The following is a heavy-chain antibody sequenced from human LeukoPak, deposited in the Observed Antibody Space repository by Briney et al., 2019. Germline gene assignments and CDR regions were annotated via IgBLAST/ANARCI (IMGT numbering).Heavy chain of an antibody. D-gene: IGHD5-18*01. J-gene: IGHJ4*02. CDR3: ARVSGYSYGLAN. V-gene: IGHV3-7*04. Sequence: GGSLRLSCAASEFTFSSYAMSWVRQAPGKGREWGAHIKRDGSEKFYVASVKGRFTISRDNAKNSLYLQMNSLRAEDTAVYYCARVSGYSYGLANWGQGTLVTVSS. CDR1: EFTFSSYA. CDR2: IKRDGSEK.